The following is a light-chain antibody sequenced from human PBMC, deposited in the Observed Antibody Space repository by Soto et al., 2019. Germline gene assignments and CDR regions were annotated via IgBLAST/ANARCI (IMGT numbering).Light chain of an antibody. J-gene: IGKJ5*01. CDR2: AAS. Sequence: DIQMTQSPSSLSAPVGDIVTITCRASQGISNNLAWYQQKPGKVPKLLSYAASTLQSGVPSRFSGSGSGTDFTLTISSLSPEDVATSYCQKYSSAAISFGQGTRLE. V-gene: IGKV1-27*01. CDR3: QKYSSAAIS. CDR1: QGISNN.